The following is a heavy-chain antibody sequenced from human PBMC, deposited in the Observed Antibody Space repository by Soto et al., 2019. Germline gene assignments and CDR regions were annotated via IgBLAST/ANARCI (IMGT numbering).Heavy chain of an antibody. V-gene: IGHV3-11*01. Sequence: QVQLVESGGGLVKPGGSLRLSCAASGFTFRDYYMSWIRQAPGKGLEWVSYISSSGSTIYYADSVKGRFTISRDNAKNSLYLQMNSLRAEDTAVYYCARDRMATSYYYYYGMDVWGQGTTVTVSS. D-gene: IGHD5-12*01. CDR2: ISSSGSTI. J-gene: IGHJ6*02. CDR3: ARDRMATSYYYYYGMDV. CDR1: GFTFRDYY.